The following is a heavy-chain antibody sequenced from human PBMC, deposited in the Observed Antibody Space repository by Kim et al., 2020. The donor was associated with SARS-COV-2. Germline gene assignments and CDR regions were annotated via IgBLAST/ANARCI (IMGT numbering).Heavy chain of an antibody. Sequence: SETLSLTCTVSGGSISSSSYYWGWIRQPPGKGLEWIGSIYYSGSTYYNPSLKSRVTISVDTSKNQFSLKLSSVTAADTAVYYCARLRPDERGADAFDIWGQGTMVTVSS. CDR3: ARLRPDERGADAFDI. CDR2: IYYSGST. CDR1: GGSISSSSYY. J-gene: IGHJ3*02. V-gene: IGHV4-39*01.